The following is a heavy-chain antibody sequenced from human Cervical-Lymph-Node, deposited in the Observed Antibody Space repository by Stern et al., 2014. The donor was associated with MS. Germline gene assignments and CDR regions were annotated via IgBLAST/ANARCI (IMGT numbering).Heavy chain of an antibody. CDR1: GYTFTSYD. V-gene: IGHV1-8*01. Sequence: VQLVESGAEVKKPGASVKVSCKASGYTFTSYDINWVRQGTGQGLEWMGWMNPYSGNAVYAQKFQGRVTMTRDPSTSTAYLELTSLRSEDTAVFYCARGRELLSLDSWGQGTLVTVSS. D-gene: IGHD1-26*01. J-gene: IGHJ4*02. CDR3: ARGRELLSLDS. CDR2: MNPYSGNA.